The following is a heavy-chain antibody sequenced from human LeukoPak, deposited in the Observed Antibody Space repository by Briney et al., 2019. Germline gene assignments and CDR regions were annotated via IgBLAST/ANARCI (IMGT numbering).Heavy chain of an antibody. V-gene: IGHV3-30*02. CDR1: GFTFSSYG. J-gene: IGHJ4*02. Sequence: GGSLRLSCEVSGFTFSSYGMQWVRQAPGKGPEWVAFIRYNGNNEYYADSVKGRFTISRDNSKNTLYLQMNSLRAEDTAVYYCGRGRGGNYGGNFGHFDLWGQGTLVTVSS. CDR3: GRGRGGNYGGNFGHFDL. CDR2: IRYNGNNE. D-gene: IGHD4-23*01.